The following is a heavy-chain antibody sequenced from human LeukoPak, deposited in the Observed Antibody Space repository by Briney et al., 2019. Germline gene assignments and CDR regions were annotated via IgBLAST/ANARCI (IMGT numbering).Heavy chain of an antibody. CDR3: ARVSVHGYSDY. Sequence: SETLSLTCTVSGGSISSYYWSWIRQPPGKGLEWIGHIYYSGSTNYNPSLKSRVTISVDTSKNQFSLKLTSVTAADTAVYYCARVSVHGYSDYWGQGTLVTVSS. J-gene: IGHJ4*02. V-gene: IGHV4-59*01. CDR1: GGSISSYY. CDR2: IYYSGST. D-gene: IGHD2-8*01.